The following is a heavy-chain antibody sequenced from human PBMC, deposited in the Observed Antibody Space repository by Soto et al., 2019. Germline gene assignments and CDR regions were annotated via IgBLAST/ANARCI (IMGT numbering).Heavy chain of an antibody. CDR1: GYTFTSYG. D-gene: IGHD3-10*01. J-gene: IGHJ2*01. CDR3: ARGANYYGSGSYYTEWYFDL. CDR2: ISAYNGNT. Sequence: ASVKVSCKASGYTFTSYGISWVRQAPGQGLEWMGWISAYNGNTNYAQKLQGRVTITTDTSTSTAYMELRSLRSDDTAVYYCARGANYYGSGSYYTEWYFDLWGRGTLVTVSS. V-gene: IGHV1-18*01.